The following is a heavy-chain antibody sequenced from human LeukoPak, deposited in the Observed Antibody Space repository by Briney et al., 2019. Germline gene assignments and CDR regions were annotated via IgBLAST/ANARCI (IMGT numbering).Heavy chain of an antibody. J-gene: IGHJ4*02. CDR2: IRYDGSNK. CDR3: ASGVLAANYFDY. D-gene: IGHD2-15*01. CDR1: RFTFSSYG. V-gene: IGHV3-30*02. Sequence: GGSLRLSCAASRFTFSSYGMHWIRQAPGKGLEWVAFIRYDGSNKYYADSVKGRFTISRDNAKNSLYLQMNSLIAEDTALYYCASGVLAANYFDYWGQGTLVTVSS.